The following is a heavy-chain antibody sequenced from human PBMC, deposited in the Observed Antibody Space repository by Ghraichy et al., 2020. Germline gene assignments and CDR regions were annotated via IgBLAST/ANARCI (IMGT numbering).Heavy chain of an antibody. CDR3: ARGSRNWNYGSTLNYYYGMDV. V-gene: IGHV4-34*01. J-gene: IGHJ6*02. CDR1: GGSFSGYY. D-gene: IGHD1-7*01. CDR2: INHSGST. Sequence: SETLSLTCAVYGGSFSGYYWSWIRQPPGKGLEWIGEINHSGSTNYNPSLKSRVTISVDTSKNQFSLKLSSVTAADTAVYYCARGSRNWNYGSTLNYYYGMDVWGQGTTVTVSS.